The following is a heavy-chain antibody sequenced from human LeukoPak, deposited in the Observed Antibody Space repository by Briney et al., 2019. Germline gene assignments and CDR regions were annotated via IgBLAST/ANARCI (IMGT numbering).Heavy chain of an antibody. CDR2: ISSGSAYI. D-gene: IGHD3-3*01. Sequence: GGSLRLSCVASGFSFSRHSMNWVRQAPGKGLEWVSSISSGSAYIYYADSVKGRFTISRDNAKNSLYLQMNTLRAEDSAVYYCARDLMSPIIQYFDYWGQGALVTVAS. J-gene: IGHJ4*02. CDR1: GFSFSRHS. CDR3: ARDLMSPIIQYFDY. V-gene: IGHV3-21*01.